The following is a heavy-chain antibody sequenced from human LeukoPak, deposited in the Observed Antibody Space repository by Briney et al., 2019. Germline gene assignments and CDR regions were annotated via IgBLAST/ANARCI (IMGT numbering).Heavy chain of an antibody. D-gene: IGHD1-26*01. CDR3: ARNVGIVGASFYYYYYGMDV. CDR1: GGSISSGGYY. CDR2: IYYSGST. J-gene: IGHJ6*02. Sequence: PSETLSLTCTVSGGSISSGGYYWSWIRQHPGKGLEWIGYIYYSGSTYYNPSLKSRVTISVVTSKNQFSLKLSSVTAADTAVYYCARNVGIVGASFYYYYYGMDVWGQGTTVTVSS. V-gene: IGHV4-31*03.